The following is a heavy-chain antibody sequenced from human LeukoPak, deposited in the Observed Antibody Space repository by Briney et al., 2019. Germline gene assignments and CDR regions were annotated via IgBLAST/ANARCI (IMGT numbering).Heavy chain of an antibody. Sequence: GGSLRLSCAASGFTLSNYGMHWVRQAPGKGLEWVAGIRHDESNKYFTDSVKGRFTISRDSSKNTLYLQMNSLRAEDTAVYYCARTHGSGSYSSPFDPWGQGTLVTVSS. CDR3: ARTHGSGSYSSPFDP. D-gene: IGHD3-10*01. V-gene: IGHV3-33*01. CDR2: IRHDESNK. J-gene: IGHJ5*02. CDR1: GFTLSNYG.